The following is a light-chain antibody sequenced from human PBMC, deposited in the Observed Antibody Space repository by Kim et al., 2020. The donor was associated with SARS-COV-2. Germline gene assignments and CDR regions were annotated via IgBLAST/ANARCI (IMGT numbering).Light chain of an antibody. CDR2: GAA. V-gene: IGKV3-20*01. CDR1: QSVSRSW. CDR3: QQYGSSPPLT. J-gene: IGKJ4*01. Sequence: PGERATLSCRASQSVSRSWLAWYQHKPGQAPRLLIFGAATRATGIPDSFSGSGSGTDFTLTISRLEPEDFAVYYCQQYGSSPPLTFGGGTKVDIK.